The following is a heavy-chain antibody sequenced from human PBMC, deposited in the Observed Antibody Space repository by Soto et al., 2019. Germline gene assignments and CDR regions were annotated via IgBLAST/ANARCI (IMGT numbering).Heavy chain of an antibody. Sequence: PGGALTLFCAASVFTFSIYGMHWVRQAPGKGPEWVAVISYDGSNKYYADSVKGRFTTSRDNSKNTLYLQMNSLRAEDTAVYYCAKAYRRELLWFGELDFDYWGQGTMVTGSS. CDR2: ISYDGSNK. J-gene: IGHJ4*02. D-gene: IGHD3-10*01. V-gene: IGHV3-30*18. CDR3: AKAYRRELLWFGELDFDY. CDR1: VFTFSIYG.